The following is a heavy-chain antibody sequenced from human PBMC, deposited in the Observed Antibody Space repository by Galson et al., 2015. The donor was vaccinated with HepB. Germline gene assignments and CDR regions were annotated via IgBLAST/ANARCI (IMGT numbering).Heavy chain of an antibody. D-gene: IGHD6-6*01. Sequence: SVKVSCKASGGTFSSYAISWVRQAPGQGLEWMGGIIPIFGTANYAQKFQGRVTITADESTSTAYMELSSLRSEDTAVYYCARGRIASSASLGGYGMDVWGQGTTVTVSS. CDR1: GGTFSSYA. V-gene: IGHV1-69*13. J-gene: IGHJ6*02. CDR3: ARGRIASSASLGGYGMDV. CDR2: IIPIFGTA.